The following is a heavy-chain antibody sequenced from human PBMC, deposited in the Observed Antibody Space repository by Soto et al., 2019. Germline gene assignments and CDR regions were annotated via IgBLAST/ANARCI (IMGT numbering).Heavy chain of an antibody. CDR3: ASDYDILTGYVTDYYYYYGMDV. CDR1: GYTFTSYY. Sequence: ASVKVSCKASGYTFTSYYMHWVRQAPGQGLEWMGIINPSGGSTSYAQKFQGRVTMTRDTSTSTVYMELSSLRSEDTAVYYCASDYDILTGYVTDYYYYYGMDVWGQGTTVTVSS. V-gene: IGHV1-46*01. J-gene: IGHJ6*02. D-gene: IGHD3-9*01. CDR2: INPSGGST.